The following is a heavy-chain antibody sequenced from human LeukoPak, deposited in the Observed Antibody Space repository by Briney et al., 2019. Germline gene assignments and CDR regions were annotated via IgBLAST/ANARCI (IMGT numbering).Heavy chain of an antibody. J-gene: IGHJ4*02. D-gene: IGHD6-19*01. Sequence: RPSETLSLTCTVSGGSISSYYWSWIRQPPGKGLEWIGYIYYSGSTNYNPSLKSRVTISVDTSKNQFSLKLSSVTAADTAVYYCARHAWLGSGWEVPIHYFDYWGQGTLVTVSS. CDR1: GGSISSYY. CDR2: IYYSGST. V-gene: IGHV4-59*08. CDR3: ARHAWLGSGWEVPIHYFDY.